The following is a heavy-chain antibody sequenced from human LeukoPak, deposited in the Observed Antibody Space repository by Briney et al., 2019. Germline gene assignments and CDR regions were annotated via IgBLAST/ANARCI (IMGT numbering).Heavy chain of an antibody. V-gene: IGHV3-49*04. J-gene: IGHJ4*02. CDR2: IRSKALYGTS. D-gene: IGHD3-10*02. CDR1: GFRFGGYA. CDR3: VRESVRDYYFDF. Sequence: QPGRSLRLSCSGSGFRFGGYALSWVRQAPGKGLEWVGFIRSKALYGTSEYAASVEGRFAISRDDYNNIVYLQMNSLKTEDTAVYFCVRESVRDYYFDFWGQGTLVTVSS.